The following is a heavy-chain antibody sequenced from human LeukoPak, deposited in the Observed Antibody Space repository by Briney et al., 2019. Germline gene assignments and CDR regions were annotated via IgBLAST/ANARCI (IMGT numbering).Heavy chain of an antibody. CDR2: IKQDGSEK. Sequence: GGSLRLSCAASGFTFSSYWMSWVRQAPGKGLEWVANIKQDGSEKYYVDSVKGRFTISRDYAKNSLYLQMNSLRAEDTAVYYCARYYDFWSGYGFDYWGQGTLVTVSS. D-gene: IGHD3-3*01. CDR1: GFTFSSYW. CDR3: ARYYDFWSGYGFDY. J-gene: IGHJ4*02. V-gene: IGHV3-7*01.